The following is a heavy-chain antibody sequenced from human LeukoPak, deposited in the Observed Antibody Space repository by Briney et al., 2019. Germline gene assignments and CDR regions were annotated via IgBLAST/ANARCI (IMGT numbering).Heavy chain of an antibody. CDR1: GFTFGDYA. CDR2: IRSKAYGGTT. Sequence: GGSLRLSCTASGFTFGDYAMSWVRQAPGKGLEWVGFIRSKAYGGTTEYAASVKGRFTISRDDSKSIAYLQMNSLKTEDTAVYYCTGARYDAFDIWGQGTMVTVSS. CDR3: TGARYDAFDI. V-gene: IGHV3-49*04. J-gene: IGHJ3*02.